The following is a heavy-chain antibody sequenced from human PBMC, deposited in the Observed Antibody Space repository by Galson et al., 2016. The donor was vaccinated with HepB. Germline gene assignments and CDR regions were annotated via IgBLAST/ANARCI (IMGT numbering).Heavy chain of an antibody. CDR1: GFRFDDYA. V-gene: IGHV3-9*01. D-gene: IGHD2-2*01. Sequence: SLRLSCAASGFRFDDYAMHWVRQAPGKGQEWVSSISWNSGSTDYADSVKGRFTISRDTAKNSLYLQMNSLRVEDTALYYCAKDDWTDQLVWESNNFYYYGIDVWGQWTPVTVSS. CDR3: AKDDWTDQLVWESNNFYYYGIDV. CDR2: ISWNSGST. J-gene: IGHJ6*02.